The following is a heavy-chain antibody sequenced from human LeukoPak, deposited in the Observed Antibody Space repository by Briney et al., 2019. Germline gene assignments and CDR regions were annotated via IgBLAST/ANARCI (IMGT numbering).Heavy chain of an antibody. CDR2: ISAYNGNT. CDR1: GYTFTSYG. CDR3: AREFRVDSSGYYYFPSYS. Sequence: ASVKVSCKASGYTFTSYGISWVRQAPGQGLEWMGWISAYNGNTNYAQKLQGRVTMTTDTSTSIAYMELRSLRSDDTAVYYCAREFRVDSSGYYYFPSYSWGQGTLVTVSS. D-gene: IGHD3-22*01. J-gene: IGHJ5*02. V-gene: IGHV1-18*01.